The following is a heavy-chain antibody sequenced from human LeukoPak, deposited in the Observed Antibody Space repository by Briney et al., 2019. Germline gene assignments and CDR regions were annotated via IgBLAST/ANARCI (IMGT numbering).Heavy chain of an antibody. J-gene: IGHJ4*02. D-gene: IGHD6-19*01. CDR3: ATNPARFEQFLDY. CDR1: GYTFTGYY. CDR2: INPNSGGT. Sequence: GTSVKVSCKASGYTFTGYYMHWVRQAPGQGLEWMGWINPNSGGTNYVQKFQGRVTMTRDTSIRTAYIELSRLRSDDTAVYYCATNPARFEQFLDYWGQGTLVTVSS. V-gene: IGHV1-2*02.